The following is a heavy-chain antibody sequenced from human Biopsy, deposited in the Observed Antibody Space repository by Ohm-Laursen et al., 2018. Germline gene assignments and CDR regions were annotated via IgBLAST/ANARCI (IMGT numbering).Heavy chain of an antibody. CDR1: GASMTGYF. J-gene: IGHJ3*01. CDR2: IYTIGDT. D-gene: IGHD3-3*01. V-gene: IGHV4-4*07. Sequence: TLSLTCNVSGASMTGYFWTWVRQPAGKGLEWIGHIYTIGDTTYNPSLESRVTMSLDTSKNQFSLKMTSLTAADTAVYFCAREDEGLLRALDLWGQGTMVTVSS. CDR3: AREDEGLLRALDL.